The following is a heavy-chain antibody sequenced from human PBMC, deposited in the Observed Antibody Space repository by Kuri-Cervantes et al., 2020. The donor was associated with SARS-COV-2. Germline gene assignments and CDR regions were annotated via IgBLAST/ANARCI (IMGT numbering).Heavy chain of an antibody. Sequence: GESLKISCAASGFTVSSNYMSWVRQAPGKGLEWVSVIYSGGSTYYADSVKGRFTISRDNSKNTLYLQMNSLRAEDTAVYYCARSPGSIVVVTAPDYWGQGTLVTVSS. CDR1: GFTVSSNY. CDR2: IYSGGST. J-gene: IGHJ4*02. D-gene: IGHD2-21*02. CDR3: ARSPGSIVVVTAPDY. V-gene: IGHV3-66*01.